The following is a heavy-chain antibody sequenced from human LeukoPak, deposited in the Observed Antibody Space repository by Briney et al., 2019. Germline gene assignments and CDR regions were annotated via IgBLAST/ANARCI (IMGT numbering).Heavy chain of an antibody. CDR2: IHYTGTT. CDR1: GGSIRSSSYN. J-gene: IGHJ5*02. Sequence: SETLSLTCTVSGGSIRSSSYNWGWIRQPPGKGLEWIGSIHYTGTTFYNPSLKSRVTISVDTSKNQFSLNLSSVAAADTAVYYCARGRAYCSGGSCYRTPFDPWGQGTLVTVSS. V-gene: IGHV4-39*07. CDR3: ARGRAYCSGGSCYRTPFDP. D-gene: IGHD2-15*01.